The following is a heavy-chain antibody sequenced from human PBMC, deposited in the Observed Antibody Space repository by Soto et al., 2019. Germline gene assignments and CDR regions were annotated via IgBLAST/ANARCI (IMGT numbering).Heavy chain of an antibody. D-gene: IGHD2-15*01. CDR2: IYYSGST. CDR1: GGSISSYY. CDR3: ARESWGCSGGSCYPEKAFDI. J-gene: IGHJ3*02. V-gene: IGHV4-59*01. Sequence: SETLSLTCTVSGGSISSYYWSWIRQPPGKGLDWIGYIYYSGSTNYNPSLKSRVTISVDTSKNQFSLKLSSVTAADTAVYYCARESWGCSGGSCYPEKAFDIWGQGTMVTVSS.